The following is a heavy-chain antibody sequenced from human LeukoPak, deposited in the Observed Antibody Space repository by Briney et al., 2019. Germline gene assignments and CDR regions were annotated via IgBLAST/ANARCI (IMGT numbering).Heavy chain of an antibody. V-gene: IGHV3-23*01. CDR1: GFTFSKYA. J-gene: IGHJ6*03. CDR3: ARDPVAYCGGDCYSYYYYYMDV. D-gene: IGHD2-21*01. Sequence: GGSLRLSCAASGFTFSKYAMSWVRQAPGKGLDWVSKISDRGDTTYYADSVKGRFTISRDKSKNTLYLQMDSLRAEDTAVYYCARDPVAYCGGDCYSYYYYYMDVWGKGTTVTVSS. CDR2: ISDRGDTT.